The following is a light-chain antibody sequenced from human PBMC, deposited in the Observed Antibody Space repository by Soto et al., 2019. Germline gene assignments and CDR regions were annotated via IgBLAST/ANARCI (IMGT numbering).Light chain of an antibody. CDR3: QQYGSSTWT. V-gene: IGKV3-20*01. Sequence: EIVLTQSPGTLSLSPVEIATLSCRASQSVSSSYLAWYQQKPGQAPRLLIYGASSRATGIPDRFSGSGSGTDFTLTISRLEPEDFAVYYCQQYGSSTWTCGQGTKGDIK. J-gene: IGKJ1*01. CDR2: GAS. CDR1: QSVSSSY.